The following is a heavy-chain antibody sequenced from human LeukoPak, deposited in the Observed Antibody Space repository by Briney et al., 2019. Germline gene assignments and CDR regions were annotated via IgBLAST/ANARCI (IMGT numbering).Heavy chain of an antibody. CDR1: GFTFSSYS. V-gene: IGHV3-48*01. D-gene: IGHD2-8*01. CDR3: VRDHLYAFDY. J-gene: IGHJ4*02. CDR2: IRSSPSVT. Sequence: GGSLRLSCEASGFTFSSYSMNWIRQTPGKGLEWVSYIRSSPSVTYYADSVKGRFTISRDDAKNSLYLQMNSLRAEDTALYYCVRDHLYAFDYWGQGILVTVSS.